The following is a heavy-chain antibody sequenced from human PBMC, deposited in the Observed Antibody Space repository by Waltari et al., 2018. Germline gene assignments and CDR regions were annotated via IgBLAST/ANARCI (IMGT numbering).Heavy chain of an antibody. V-gene: IGHV4-39*07. Sequence: QLQLQESGPGLVKPSETLSLTCTVSGGSISSSSYSWGWIRQPPGTGLEWIGSIYYSGSTYYNPSLKSRVTISVDTSKNQFSLKLSSVTAADTAVYYCAREEYRGFRELWVSNHGWFDPWGQGTLVTVSS. CDR1: GGSISSSSYS. CDR2: IYYSGST. CDR3: AREEYRGFRELWVSNHGWFDP. D-gene: IGHD3-10*01. J-gene: IGHJ5*02.